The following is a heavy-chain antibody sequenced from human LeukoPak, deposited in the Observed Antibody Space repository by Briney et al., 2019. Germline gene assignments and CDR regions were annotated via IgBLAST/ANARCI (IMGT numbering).Heavy chain of an antibody. D-gene: IGHD6-19*01. Sequence: GGSLRLSCAASGFTFSSYAMSWVRQAPGKGLEWVSAISGSGGSTYYADSVKGRFTISRDNAKNSLYLQMNSLRAEDTAVYYCARESRQWLVLGGVDYWGQGILVTVSS. CDR3: ARESRQWLVLGGVDY. CDR1: GFTFSSYA. V-gene: IGHV3-23*01. CDR2: ISGSGGST. J-gene: IGHJ4*02.